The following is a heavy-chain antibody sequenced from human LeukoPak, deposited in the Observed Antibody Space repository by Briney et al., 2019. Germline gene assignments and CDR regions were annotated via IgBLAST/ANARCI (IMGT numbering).Heavy chain of an antibody. J-gene: IGHJ2*01. Sequence: SETLSLTCTVSGGSISSDHYHWGWLHQPPGKGLEWIGSIYYSGNSYYNPSLKSRVTMSVDTSKNQFSLKVSSVTAADTAVYYCAGPAGTYWYFDLWGRGTLVTVSS. D-gene: IGHD1-26*01. CDR1: GGSISSDHYH. CDR3: AGPAGTYWYFDL. CDR2: IYYSGNS. V-gene: IGHV4-39*07.